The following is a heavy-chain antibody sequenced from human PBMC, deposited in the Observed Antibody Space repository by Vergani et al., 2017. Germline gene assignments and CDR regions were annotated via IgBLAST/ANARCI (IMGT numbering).Heavy chain of an antibody. D-gene: IGHD3-3*01. Sequence: QVQLVESGGGVVQPGRSLRLSCAASGFTFSSYGMHWVRQAPGKGLEWVAVISYDGSNKYYADSVKGRFTISRDNSKNTLYLQMNSLRAEDTAVYYCAKDLGLYYAFWSGSLVGTRTYYYYGMDVWGQGTTVTVSS. J-gene: IGHJ6*02. CDR1: GFTFSSYG. CDR3: AKDLGLYYAFWSGSLVGTRTYYYYGMDV. V-gene: IGHV3-30*18. CDR2: ISYDGSNK.